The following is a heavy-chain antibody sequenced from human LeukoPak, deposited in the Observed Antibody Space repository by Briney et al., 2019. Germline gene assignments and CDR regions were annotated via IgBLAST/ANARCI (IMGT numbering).Heavy chain of an antibody. CDR3: AKDILYYYDSSGYYHAGGVFDI. J-gene: IGHJ3*02. Sequence: GGSLRLSCAASGFTFDDYAMHWVRQAPGKGLEWVSGISWNSGSIGYADSVKGRFTISRDNAKNSLYLQMNSLRAEDTALYYCAKDILYYYDSSGYYHAGGVFDIWGQGTMVTVSS. CDR2: ISWNSGSI. D-gene: IGHD3-22*01. V-gene: IGHV3-9*01. CDR1: GFTFDDYA.